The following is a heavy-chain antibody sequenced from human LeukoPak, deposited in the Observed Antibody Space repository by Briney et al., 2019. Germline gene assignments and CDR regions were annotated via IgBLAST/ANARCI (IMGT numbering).Heavy chain of an antibody. D-gene: IGHD6-19*01. J-gene: IGHJ4*02. V-gene: IGHV3-30-3*01. CDR1: GFTFSSYA. Sequence: PGGSLRLSCAASGFTFSSYAMHWVRQAPGKGLEWVAVISYDGSNKYYADSVKGRFTISRDNSKNTLYLQMNSLRAEDTAVYYCARARSVLGWPYDYWGQGTLVTVSS. CDR2: ISYDGSNK. CDR3: ARARSVLGWPYDY.